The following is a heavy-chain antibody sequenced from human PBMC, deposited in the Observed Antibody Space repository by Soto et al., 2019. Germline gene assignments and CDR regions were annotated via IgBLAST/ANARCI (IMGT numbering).Heavy chain of an antibody. Sequence: SETLSLTCTVSGGAISSGGYYWSWIRQHPGKGLEWIGYIYYSGSTNYNPSLKSRVTISVDTSKNQFSLKLSSVTAADTAVYYCASYDYGGNGVYWGQGTLVTVSS. CDR2: IYYSGST. J-gene: IGHJ4*02. CDR3: ASYDYGGNGVY. CDR1: GGAISSGGYY. D-gene: IGHD4-17*01. V-gene: IGHV4-61*08.